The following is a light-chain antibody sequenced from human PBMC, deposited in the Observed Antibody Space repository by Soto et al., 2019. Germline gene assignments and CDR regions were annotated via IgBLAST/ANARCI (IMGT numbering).Light chain of an antibody. CDR3: QTWGTGSAIVV. V-gene: IGLV4-69*01. J-gene: IGLJ7*01. CDR1: SGNSNYA. Sequence: QPVLTQSPSASASLGASVKLTCTLSSGNSNYAIAWHQQQPEKGPRYLMKVNSGGSHIKGDGIPDRFSGSSSGAERYLFISSLQSEDEADYYCQTWGTGSAIVVFGGGTQLNVL. CDR2: VNSGGSH.